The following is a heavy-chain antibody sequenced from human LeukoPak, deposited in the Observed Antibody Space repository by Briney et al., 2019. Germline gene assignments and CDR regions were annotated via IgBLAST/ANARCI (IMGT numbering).Heavy chain of an antibody. J-gene: IGHJ6*03. CDR3: ARERKYQLPDIYFYYYMDV. CDR1: GGSLSRGSYY. Sequence: KPSQTLSLTCTVSGGSLSRGSYYWSWIRQPAGKGLEWIWRIYTNGSTNYNPSLKSRVNISVDRLKNQFSLKLNSVTAADTAVYYCARERKYQLPDIYFYYYMDVWGKGTTVTISS. V-gene: IGHV4-61*02. CDR2: IYTNGST. D-gene: IGHD2-2*01.